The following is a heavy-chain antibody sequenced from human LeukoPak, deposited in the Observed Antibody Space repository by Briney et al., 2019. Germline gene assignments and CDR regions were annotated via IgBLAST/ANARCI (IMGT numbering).Heavy chain of an antibody. V-gene: IGHV3-23*01. CDR3: AKEHNYGLDYFDS. CDR2: ITGGGDTT. Sequence: GGSLRLSCAASGFTFSSYAMTWVRQAPGKGLEWVSAITGGGDTTYYADSEKGRFTISRDNSKNTVYLQMNSLRAEDTAIYYCAKEHNYGLDYFDSWGQGTLVTVSS. D-gene: IGHD5-18*01. CDR1: GFTFSSYA. J-gene: IGHJ4*02.